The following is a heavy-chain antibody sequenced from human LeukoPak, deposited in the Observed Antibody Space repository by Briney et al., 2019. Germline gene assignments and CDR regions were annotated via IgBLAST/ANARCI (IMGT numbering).Heavy chain of an antibody. V-gene: IGHV3-20*04. CDR1: GFTFSSYW. J-gene: IGHJ4*02. CDR3: ARKYYYDEYDY. Sequence: GGSLRLSCAASGFTFSSYWMHWVRQAPGKGLEWVSGINWNGGSTGYADSVKGRFTISRDNAKNSLYLQMNSLRAEDTALYYCARKYYYDEYDYWGQGTLVTVSS. D-gene: IGHD3-22*01. CDR2: INWNGGST.